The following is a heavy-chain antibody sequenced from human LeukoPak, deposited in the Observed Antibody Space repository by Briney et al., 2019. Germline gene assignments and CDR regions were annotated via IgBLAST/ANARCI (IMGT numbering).Heavy chain of an antibody. CDR2: INSDGSST. CDR1: GFTFSSYW. J-gene: IGHJ4*02. D-gene: IGHD5-24*01. Sequence: PGGSLRLSCAASGFTFSSYWMHWVRQAPRKGLVWVSRINSDGSSTSYADSVKGRFTISRDNAKNSLYLQMSSLRAEDTAVYYCARVTIWLQLNDYWGQGTLVTVSS. CDR3: ARVTIWLQLNDY. V-gene: IGHV3-74*01.